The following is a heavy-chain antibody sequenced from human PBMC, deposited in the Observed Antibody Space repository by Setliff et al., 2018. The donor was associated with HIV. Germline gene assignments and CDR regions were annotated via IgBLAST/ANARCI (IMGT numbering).Heavy chain of an antibody. CDR3: AMGSSGYPFDY. CDR1: GGSISSSTYY. D-gene: IGHD3-22*01. CDR2: IYYSGST. J-gene: IGHJ4*02. V-gene: IGHV4-39*07. Sequence: PSETLSLTCTVSGGSISSSTYYWGWIRQPPGKGLEWIGSIYYSGSTYYNPSLKSRVTISVDTSKNHFSLRLSSVTAADTAVYYCAMGSSGYPFDYWGQGSLVTVSS.